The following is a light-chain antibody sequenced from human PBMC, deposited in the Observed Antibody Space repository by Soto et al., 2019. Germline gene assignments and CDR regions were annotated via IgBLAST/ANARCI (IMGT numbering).Light chain of an antibody. V-gene: IGKV1-39*01. CDR3: QQSYSTPPWT. Sequence: DIQMTQSPSSLSVSVGDRVTITCQASQSIVTYLNWYLQKPGKAPKLLIYAASNLQSGVPSRFSGSGSGTDFTLTISSLQPEDFATYFCQQSYSTPPWTFGQGTKVDIK. J-gene: IGKJ1*01. CDR2: AAS. CDR1: QSIVTY.